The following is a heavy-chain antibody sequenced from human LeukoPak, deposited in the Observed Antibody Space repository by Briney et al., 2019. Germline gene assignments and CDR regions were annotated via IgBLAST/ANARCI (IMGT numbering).Heavy chain of an antibody. D-gene: IGHD3-16*01. J-gene: IGHJ6*03. CDR1: GFTFGDYA. V-gene: IGHV3-49*04. CDR2: IRTEAYDGAT. CDR3: TRTFGYYYFYMDV. Sequence: GGSLTLSCAASGFTFGDYAMSWVRQAPGKGLEWVGFIRTEAYDGATDYGASVKGRFTISRDDSKNIAYLQMNSLNTEDTAVYYCTRTFGYYYFYMDVWGKGTTVIFSS.